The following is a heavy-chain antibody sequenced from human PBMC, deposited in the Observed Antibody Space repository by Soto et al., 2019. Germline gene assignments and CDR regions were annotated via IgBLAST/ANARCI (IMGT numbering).Heavy chain of an antibody. J-gene: IGHJ5*02. V-gene: IGHV1-69*13. D-gene: IGHD3-22*01. CDR1: GGTFSSYA. CDR2: IIPIFGTA. Sequence: GASVKVSCKASGGTFSSYAISWVRQAPGQGLEWMGGIIPIFGTANYAQKFQGRVTITADESTSTAYMELSSLRSEDTAVYYCARAHYYDSSGYAFDPWGQGTLVTVSS. CDR3: ARAHYYDSSGYAFDP.